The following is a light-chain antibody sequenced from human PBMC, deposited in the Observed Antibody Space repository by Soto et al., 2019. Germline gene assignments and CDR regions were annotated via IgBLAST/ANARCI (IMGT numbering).Light chain of an antibody. V-gene: IGLV2-23*02. CDR1: TSDVGI. CDR2: EVT. J-gene: IGLJ1*01. Sequence: QSVLTQPASVSGSPGQSITISCSGTTSDVGIVSWYQHHPGKAPKLMIHEVTKRPSGVSDRFSGSKSGNSASLTISGLHAEDEADYFCCSFGGSGYVFGTGTKVTVL. CDR3: CSFGGSGYV.